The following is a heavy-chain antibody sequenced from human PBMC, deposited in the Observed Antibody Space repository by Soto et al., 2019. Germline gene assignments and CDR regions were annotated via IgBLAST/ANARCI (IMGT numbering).Heavy chain of an antibody. Sequence: QVQLVESGGDVVQPGRSLRLSCAASGSTLSTYDILWVRQAPGKGLEWVVHIVPDGSRAYYADSVKGRFTISRDNARNTVYLQLNSLRPEDTAVYHCVRGPSHGAFDIWGQGTLVTVSS. CDR3: VRGPSHGAFDI. CDR2: IVPDGSRA. J-gene: IGHJ3*02. CDR1: GSTLSTYD. V-gene: IGHV3-30-3*01.